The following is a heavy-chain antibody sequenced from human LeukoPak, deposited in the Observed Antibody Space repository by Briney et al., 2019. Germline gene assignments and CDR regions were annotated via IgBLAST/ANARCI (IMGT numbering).Heavy chain of an antibody. Sequence: PGGSLRLSCAASGFTFSSYAMTWVRQAPGKGLYWVSTISASGGSTYYADSVKGRFTISRDNSKNTLSLQMSSLRAEDTAVYYCAKSTLSLSYSYDSGGYPTLDYWGQGTLVTVSS. D-gene: IGHD3-22*01. CDR3: AKSTLSLSYSYDSGGYPTLDY. J-gene: IGHJ4*02. CDR2: ISASGGST. V-gene: IGHV3-23*01. CDR1: GFTFSSYA.